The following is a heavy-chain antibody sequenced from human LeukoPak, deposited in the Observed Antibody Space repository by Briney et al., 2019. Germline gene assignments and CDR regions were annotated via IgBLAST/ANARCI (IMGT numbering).Heavy chain of an antibody. V-gene: IGHV1-18*01. CDR1: GYTFTSYG. CDR2: ISAYNGNT. Sequence: ASVKVSCKASGYTFTSYGISWVRQAPGQGLEWMGWISAYNGNTNYAQKLQGRVTMTTDTSTSTAYMELRSLSPAHTAVYYCPRDPISPDSGSYNNTPPPYYYYYGMDVWGQGTTVTVSS. J-gene: IGHJ6*02. CDR3: PRDPISPDSGSYNNTPPPYYYYYGMDV. D-gene: IGHD3-10*01.